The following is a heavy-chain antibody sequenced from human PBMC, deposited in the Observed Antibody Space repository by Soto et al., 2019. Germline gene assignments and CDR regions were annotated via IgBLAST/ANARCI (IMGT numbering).Heavy chain of an antibody. D-gene: IGHD6-25*01. J-gene: IGHJ4*02. V-gene: IGHV4-31*03. Sequence: SETLSLTCTVSGGSISSGGYYWSWIRQHPGKGLEWIGYIYYSGSTYYNPSLKSRVTISVDTSKNQFSLKLSSVTAADTAVYYCARAGYSSGSLYFDYWGQGTLVTVSS. CDR1: GGSISSGGYY. CDR2: IYYSGST. CDR3: ARAGYSSGSLYFDY.